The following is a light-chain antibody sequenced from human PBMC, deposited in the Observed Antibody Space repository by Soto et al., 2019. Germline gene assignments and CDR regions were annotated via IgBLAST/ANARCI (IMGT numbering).Light chain of an antibody. J-gene: IGKJ5*01. CDR3: QQGSTTPIT. CDR1: QNIGSF. Sequence: DIQMTQSPSSLSASIGDRVTITCRASQNIGSFLNWYQQKPGEAPRLLVYSAFRIQSGVRSRFNASGSGTDFTLSISSLQPEDFSTYYCQQGSTTPITFGLGTRLEI. V-gene: IGKV1-39*01. CDR2: SAF.